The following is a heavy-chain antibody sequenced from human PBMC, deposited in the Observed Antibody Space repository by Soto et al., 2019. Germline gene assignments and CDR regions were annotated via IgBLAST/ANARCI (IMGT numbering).Heavy chain of an antibody. J-gene: IGHJ4*02. CDR1: GGSFSGPY. CDR3: ARIEGTRIYCFDY. D-gene: IGHD2-15*01. Sequence: SETLSLTCTVSGGSFSGPYWGWIRQPPGKGLEWIGYIHYSGITNYDPSLRSRVTMSIDMSKNQFSLSLTSVTTADTAIYYCARIEGTRIYCFDYWGPGSLVTVSS. CDR2: IHYSGIT. V-gene: IGHV4-59*11.